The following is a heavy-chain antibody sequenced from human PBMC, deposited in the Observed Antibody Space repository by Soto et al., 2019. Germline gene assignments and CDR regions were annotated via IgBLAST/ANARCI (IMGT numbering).Heavy chain of an antibody. CDR3: ARDTAPSDV. D-gene: IGHD2-21*02. CDR1: GYTFTSYA. Sequence: QVQLVQSGAEVKKPGASVKVSCKASGYTFTSYAMPWVRQAPVQRLEWMGWFNSGNDNTKYSQKFQRRVTITRDTSARTAYMALSSLRSADTAVYYCARDTAPSDVWGQGTTVTV. J-gene: IGHJ6*02. V-gene: IGHV1-3*01. CDR2: FNSGNDNT.